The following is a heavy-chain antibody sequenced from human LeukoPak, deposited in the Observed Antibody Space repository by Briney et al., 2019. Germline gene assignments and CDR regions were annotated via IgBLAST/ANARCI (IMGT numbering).Heavy chain of an antibody. D-gene: IGHD4-17*01. CDR3: ARDLRCFDY. J-gene: IGHJ4*02. CDR2: IWYDGSNK. Sequence: GRSLRLSCAASGFTFSSYGMHWVRQAPGKGLEWVAVIWYDGSNKYYADSVKGRFTISRDSSKNTLYLQMNSLRAEDTAVYYCARDLRCFDYWGQGTLVTVSS. V-gene: IGHV3-33*01. CDR1: GFTFSSYG.